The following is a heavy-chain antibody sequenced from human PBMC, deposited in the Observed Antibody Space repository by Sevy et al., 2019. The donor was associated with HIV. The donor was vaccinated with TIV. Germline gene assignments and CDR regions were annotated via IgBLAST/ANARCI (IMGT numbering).Heavy chain of an antibody. D-gene: IGHD3-10*01. J-gene: IGHJ4*02. CDR2: INTGNGDT. CDR1: GYTFTSYV. CDR3: VRDRGGSGDFDY. Sequence: ASVKVSCKASGYTFTSYVMHWVRQAPGQRLQWMGWINTGNGDTKYSEKLQGRVTITRDTSASTAYMELSSLRSEDTAVYYCVRDRGGSGDFDYWGQGTLVTVSS. V-gene: IGHV1-3*04.